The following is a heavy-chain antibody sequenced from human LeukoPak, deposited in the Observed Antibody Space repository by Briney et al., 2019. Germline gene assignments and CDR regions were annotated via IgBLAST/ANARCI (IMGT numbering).Heavy chain of an antibody. J-gene: IGHJ4*02. CDR1: GYTFTGYY. V-gene: IGHV1-2*02. CDR2: INPNSGGT. CDR3: ASSEIISCSWYDCDY. D-gene: IGHD6-13*01. Sequence: ASVKVSCKASGYTFTGYYMHWVRQAPGQGLEWMGWINPNSGGTNYAQKFQGRVTMTRDTSISTAYMELSRLRSDDTAVYYCASSEIISCSWYDCDYWREGTLVTVSS.